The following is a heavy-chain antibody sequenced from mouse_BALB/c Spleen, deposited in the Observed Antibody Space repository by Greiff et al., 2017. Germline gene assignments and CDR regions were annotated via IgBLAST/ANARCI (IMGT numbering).Heavy chain of an antibody. J-gene: IGHJ4*01. D-gene: IGHD2-1*01. CDR1: GYTFTSYW. CDR3: ARYGIYYDAMDY. Sequence: VQLQESGAELAKPGASVKMSCKASGYTFTSYWMHWVKQRPGQGLEWIGYINPSTGYTEYNQKFKDKATLTADKSSSPAYMQLSSLTSEDSAVYYCARYGIYYDAMDYWGQGTSVTVSS. CDR2: INPSTGYT. V-gene: IGHV1-7*01.